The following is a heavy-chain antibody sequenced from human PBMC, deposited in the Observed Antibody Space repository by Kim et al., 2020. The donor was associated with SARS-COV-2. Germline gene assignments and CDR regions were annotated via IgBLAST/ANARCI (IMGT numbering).Heavy chain of an antibody. CDR2: IRSKAYGGTT. CDR3: TRDLISHLRVRGAAGRVRDY. J-gene: IGHJ4*02. D-gene: IGHD6-13*01. V-gene: IGHV3-49*04. Sequence: GGSLRLSCTASGFTFGDYAMSWVRQAPGKGLEWVGFIRSKAYGGTTEYAASVKGRFTISRDDSKSIAYLQMNSLKTEDTAVYYCTRDLISHLRVRGAAGRVRDYWGQGTLVTVSS. CDR1: GFTFGDYA.